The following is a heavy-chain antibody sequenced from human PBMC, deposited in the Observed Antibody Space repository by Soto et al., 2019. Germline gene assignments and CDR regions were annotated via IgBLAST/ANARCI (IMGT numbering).Heavy chain of an antibody. CDR2: IKQDETEK. CDR3: ARVRTENYYGMDV. CDR1: GFAFSTYW. Sequence: LSLTCAVSGFAFSTYWMSWVRQAPGKGLEWVANIKQDETEKYYVDSVKGRFAISRDNGKKTLYLQMNSLRAEATAVYYCARVRTENYYGMDVWGQGTTVTVSS. V-gene: IGHV3-7*05. J-gene: IGHJ6*02.